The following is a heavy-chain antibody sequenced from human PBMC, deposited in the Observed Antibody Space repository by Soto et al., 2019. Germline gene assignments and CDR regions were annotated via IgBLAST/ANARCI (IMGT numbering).Heavy chain of an antibody. Sequence: GGSLRLSCAASGFTFSNYAIHWVRQAPGKGLQWVAAISYDGSNKYYADSVKGRFTISRDNSKNTLYLQMNSLRAEDTAVYYCAKDGGYCSSTSCPILNWFDPWGQGTLVTVSS. CDR3: AKDGGYCSSTSCPILNWFDP. V-gene: IGHV3-30*04. J-gene: IGHJ5*02. CDR1: GFTFSNYA. D-gene: IGHD2-2*01. CDR2: ISYDGSNK.